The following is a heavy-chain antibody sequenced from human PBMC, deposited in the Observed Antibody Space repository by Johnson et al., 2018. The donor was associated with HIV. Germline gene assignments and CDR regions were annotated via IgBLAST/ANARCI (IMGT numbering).Heavy chain of an antibody. Sequence: QVQLVESGGGVVQPGRSLRLSCAASGFTFSSYAMHWVRQAPGKGLEWVAVISYDGSNKYYADSVKGRFTISRDNSKNTLYLQLNSLTAEDTAVDYCAREWELLGSAFDIWGQGTMVTVSS. CDR1: GFTFSSYA. J-gene: IGHJ3*02. V-gene: IGHV3-30-3*01. CDR2: ISYDGSNK. D-gene: IGHD1-26*01. CDR3: AREWELLGSAFDI.